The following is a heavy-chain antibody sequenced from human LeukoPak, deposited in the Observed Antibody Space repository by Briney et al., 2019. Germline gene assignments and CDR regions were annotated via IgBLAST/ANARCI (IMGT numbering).Heavy chain of an antibody. CDR1: GYNFADYW. CDR3: ARSDYYTRGGFSFRVLDS. J-gene: IGHJ4*02. CDR2: IYPSDSDA. Sequence: GESLKISCKGSGYNFADYWIGWVRQKPGKGLEWMGIIYPSDSDARYSPSFQGQVTISADKSINAAYLQWSTLKASDTTMYYCARSDYYTRGGFSFRVLDSWGPGPLVTVSS. V-gene: IGHV5-51*01. D-gene: IGHD3-3*01.